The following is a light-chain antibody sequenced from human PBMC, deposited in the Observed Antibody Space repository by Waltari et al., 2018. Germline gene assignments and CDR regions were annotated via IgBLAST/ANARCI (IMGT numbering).Light chain of an antibody. CDR1: GDHVANQR. CDR2: RGV. CDR3: SAWDNSLNIWM. Sequence: QAGLTQPPSVSTDLGQTVTLTCTAGGDHVANQRPAWLQQRPAPPPKLLSHRGVKRPSGISERFSASRSGNIASLTITALQPDDEADYVCSAWDNSLNIWMFGGGTKLTVL. J-gene: IGLJ3*02. V-gene: IGLV10-54*04.